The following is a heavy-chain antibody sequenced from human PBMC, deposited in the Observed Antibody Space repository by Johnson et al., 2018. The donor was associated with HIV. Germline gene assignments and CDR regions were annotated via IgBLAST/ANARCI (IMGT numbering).Heavy chain of an antibody. J-gene: IGHJ3*02. V-gene: IGHV3-30*02. CDR3: ARERTYLDTAMVDAFDI. D-gene: IGHD5-18*01. CDR2: IRYDGSNK. Sequence: QVQLVESGGGVVRPGGSLRLSCAASGFTFSSYGMHWVRQAPGKGLEWVAFIRYDGSNKYYADSVKGRFTISRDNSKNTLYLQMNSLRAEDTAVYYCARERTYLDTAMVDAFDIWGQGTMVTVSS. CDR1: GFTFSSYG.